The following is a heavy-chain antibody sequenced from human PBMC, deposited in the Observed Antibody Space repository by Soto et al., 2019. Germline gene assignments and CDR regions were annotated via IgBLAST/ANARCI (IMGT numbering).Heavy chain of an antibody. CDR2: IYHSGST. Sequence: WQPLSLTCTVSDGSISSGGYAWSAIPQPPGKGLEWIGYIYHSGSTYYNPSLKSRVTISVDRSKNQFSLKLSSVTAADTAVYYCARASTTVTTLDYWGQGTLVTVSS. D-gene: IGHD4-17*01. J-gene: IGHJ4*02. V-gene: IGHV4-30-2*01. CDR3: ARASTTVTTLDY. CDR1: DGSISSGGYA.